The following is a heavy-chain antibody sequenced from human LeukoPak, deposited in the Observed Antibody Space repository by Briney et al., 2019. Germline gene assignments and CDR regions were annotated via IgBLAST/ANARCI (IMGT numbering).Heavy chain of an antibody. CDR2: MNPNSGNA. V-gene: IGHV1-8*01. CDR1: GYTFTSHD. D-gene: IGHD3-22*01. J-gene: IGHJ5*02. Sequence: ASVKVSCKASGYTFTSHDINWVRQATGQGLEWMGWMNPNSGNADYAQKFQGRVTMTRNTSINTAYMELSSLRSEDTAVYYCAVYYYDTSGYFKGFDPWGQGTLVTVSS. CDR3: AVYYYDTSGYFKGFDP.